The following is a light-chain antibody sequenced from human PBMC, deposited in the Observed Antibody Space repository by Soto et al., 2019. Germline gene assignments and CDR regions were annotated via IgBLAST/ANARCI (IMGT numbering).Light chain of an antibody. CDR3: QQYGNSLYT. CDR2: GAS. CDR1: QSVSSN. J-gene: IGKJ2*01. V-gene: IGKV3-20*01. Sequence: EILMTQSPSTLSVSPGERATLSCRASQSVSSNLAWYQHKPGQAPRLLIYGASSRATGIPDRFSGSGSGTDFTLTISRLEHEDFAVYYCQQYGNSLYTFGQGT.